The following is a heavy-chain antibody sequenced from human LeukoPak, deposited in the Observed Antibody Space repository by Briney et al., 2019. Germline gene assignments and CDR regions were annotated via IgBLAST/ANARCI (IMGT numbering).Heavy chain of an antibody. Sequence: PGGSLRLSCAASRFTFSSYWMSWVRQAPGKGLEWVANIKQDGSEKYYVDSVKGRFTISRDNAKNSLYLQMNSLRAEDTALYYCAKDEYGDYSYYFDYWGQGTLVTVSS. CDR3: AKDEYGDYSYYFDY. CDR2: IKQDGSEK. J-gene: IGHJ4*02. V-gene: IGHV3-7*03. D-gene: IGHD4-17*01. CDR1: RFTFSSYW.